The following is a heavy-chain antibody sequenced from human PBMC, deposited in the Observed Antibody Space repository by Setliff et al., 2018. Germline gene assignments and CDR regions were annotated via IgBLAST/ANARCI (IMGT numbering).Heavy chain of an antibody. V-gene: IGHV1-18*01. CDR1: GYTFTSYG. Sequence: ASVKVSCKASGYTFTSYGISWVRQAPGQGLEWMGWISAYNGNTNYAQKLQGRVTMTTDTSTSTAYMELRSLRSDDTAVYYCAGSGYDLLTGSINDAFDLWGQGTMVTVSS. CDR2: ISAYNGNT. J-gene: IGHJ3*01. CDR3: AGSGYDLLTGSINDAFDL. D-gene: IGHD3-9*01.